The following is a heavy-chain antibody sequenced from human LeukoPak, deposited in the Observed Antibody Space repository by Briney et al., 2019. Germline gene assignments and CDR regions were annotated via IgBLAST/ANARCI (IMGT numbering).Heavy chain of an antibody. CDR3: ATDIPPGLGSGASCCFDS. D-gene: IGHD2-15*01. CDR1: GYTFTDYG. V-gene: IGHV1-18*01. CDR2: ISGYNGNT. Sequence: GASVKVSCKASGYTFTDYGITWVRQAPGQGLEWRGWISGYNGNTNYVQSFQGRVTMTPYRSTSTAYMELRRLTSDDTAIYYCATDIPPGLGSGASCCFDSWGQGTLVTVSS. J-gene: IGHJ4*02.